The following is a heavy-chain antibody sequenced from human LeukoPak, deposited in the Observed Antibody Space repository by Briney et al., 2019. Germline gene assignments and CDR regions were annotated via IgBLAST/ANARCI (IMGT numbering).Heavy chain of an antibody. D-gene: IGHD4-17*01. V-gene: IGHV3-7*01. J-gene: IGHJ4*02. Sequence: GGSLRLSCAASGFTFSSYWMSWVRQAPGKGLEWVANIKQDGSEKYYVDSVKGRFTISRDNAKNSLYLQMNSLRAEDTAVYYCARTAHLLDYGDYVYFDYWGQGTLVTVSS. CDR1: GFTFSSYW. CDR3: ARTAHLLDYGDYVYFDY. CDR2: IKQDGSEK.